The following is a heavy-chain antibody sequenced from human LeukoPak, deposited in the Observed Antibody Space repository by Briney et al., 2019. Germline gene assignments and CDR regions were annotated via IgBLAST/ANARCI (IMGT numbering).Heavy chain of an antibody. Sequence: GGSLRLSCAASGFTFSDYYMTWIRQAPGKGLEWVSYISSSGYTTYYADSVKGQFTISRDNANNSLFLQMTSLRAEDTAVYYCARGPAYGSGKFGPFDYWGQGTLVTVSS. CDR2: ISSSGYTT. V-gene: IGHV3-11*01. J-gene: IGHJ4*02. D-gene: IGHD3-10*01. CDR1: GFTFSDYY. CDR3: ARGPAYGSGKFGPFDY.